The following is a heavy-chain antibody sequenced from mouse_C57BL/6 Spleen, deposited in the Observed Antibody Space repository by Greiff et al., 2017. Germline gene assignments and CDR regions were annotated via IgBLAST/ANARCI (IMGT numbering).Heavy chain of an antibody. CDR3: ARSTMAIDD. V-gene: IGHV1-72*01. Sequence: QVQLKQPGAELVKPGASVKLSCKASGYTFTSYWMHWVKQRPGRGLEWIGRIDPNSGGTKYNEKFKSKATLAVDKPSSTAYMPLSSLTSEDSAVYYCARSTMAIDDWGKGTTLTVSS. CDR2: IDPNSGGT. D-gene: IGHD2-1*01. CDR1: GYTFTSYW. J-gene: IGHJ2*01.